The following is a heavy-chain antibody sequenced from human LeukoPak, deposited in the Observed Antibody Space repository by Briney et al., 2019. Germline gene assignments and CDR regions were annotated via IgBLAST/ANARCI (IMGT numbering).Heavy chain of an antibody. CDR2: INPNSGGT. CDR1: GYTFTGYY. CDR3: ARDLSFRWLASYYYMDV. Sequence: GASVKVSCKASGYTFTGYYMHWVRQAPGQGLEWMGWINPNSGGTNYAQKFQGRVTMTRDTSISTAYMELSRLRSDDTAVYYCARDLSFRWLASYYYMDVWGKGTTVTISS. V-gene: IGHV1-2*02. J-gene: IGHJ6*03. D-gene: IGHD6-19*01.